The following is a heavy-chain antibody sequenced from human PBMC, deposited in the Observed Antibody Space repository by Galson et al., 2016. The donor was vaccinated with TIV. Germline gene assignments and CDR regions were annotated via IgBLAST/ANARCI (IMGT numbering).Heavy chain of an antibody. Sequence: SVKVSCKASEYTFTNYVMNWVRQAPGQGLEWMGWINTNTGNPTYAQGFTGRSVFSLDTSVSTAYLQISSLKAEDTAVYYCASPPAYCSSSSCYYSFEYWGQGTLVTGSS. J-gene: IGHJ4*02. V-gene: IGHV7-4-1*02. CDR1: EYTFTNYV. D-gene: IGHD2-2*01. CDR2: INTNTGNP. CDR3: ASPPAYCSSSSCYYSFEY.